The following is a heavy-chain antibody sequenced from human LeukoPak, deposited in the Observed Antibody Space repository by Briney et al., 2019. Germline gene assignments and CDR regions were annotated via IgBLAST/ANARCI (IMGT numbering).Heavy chain of an antibody. J-gene: IGHJ4*02. CDR3: ARPIYCTTTSCSYGLDH. CDR2: MSYDGSNK. D-gene: IGHD2-2*01. V-gene: IGHV3-30-3*01. CDR1: GFTFSSYA. Sequence: GGSLRLSCAVSGFTFSSYAMHWVRQAPGKGLEWVAVMSYDGSNKYYADSVKGRLTVSRDNSKNTLYLQMNSLRDEDTAVYYCARPIYCTTTSCSYGLDHWGQGTLVTVSS.